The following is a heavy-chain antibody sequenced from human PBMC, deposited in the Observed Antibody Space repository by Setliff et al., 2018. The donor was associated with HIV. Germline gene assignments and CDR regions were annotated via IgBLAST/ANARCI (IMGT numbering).Heavy chain of an antibody. CDR1: GFTFSSYE. V-gene: IGHV3-21*01. D-gene: IGHD3-10*01. J-gene: IGHJ3*02. Sequence: PGGSLRLSCAASGFTFSSYEMNWVRQAPGKGLEWVSSISSSGTYIYYADSMKGRFTISRDKAGNSLYLQLYNVRAEDTAVYYCARDEDGSGSPDVFDIWGQGTMVTVSS. CDR2: ISSSGTYI. CDR3: ARDEDGSGSPDVFDI.